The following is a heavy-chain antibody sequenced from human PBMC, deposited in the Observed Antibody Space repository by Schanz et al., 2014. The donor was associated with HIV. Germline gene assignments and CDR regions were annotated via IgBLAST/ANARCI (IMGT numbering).Heavy chain of an antibody. CDR2: IWYDGSNK. CDR3: ARGGLGVVAEGNAFDL. D-gene: IGHD2-15*01. Sequence: VQLLESGGGLEQPGGSLRLSCAASGFNFNNYAMTWVRQAPGKGLEWLAAIWYDGSNKFYADSLKGRFTISRDNARNSLYLQIRSLRAEDTAVYYCARGGLGVVAEGNAFDLWGQGTLVTVSS. V-gene: IGHV3-33*08. CDR1: GFNFNNYA. J-gene: IGHJ3*01.